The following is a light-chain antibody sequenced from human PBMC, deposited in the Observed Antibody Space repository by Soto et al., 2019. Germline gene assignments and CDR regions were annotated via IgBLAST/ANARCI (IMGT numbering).Light chain of an antibody. J-gene: IGLJ1*01. V-gene: IGLV1-44*01. Sequence: QSVLTQPPSASGTPGQRVTISCSGSSSNIGTYSVSWYQQLPGTAPRLLIYSDNQRPSGVPDRFSAYKSGASASLAISGLQSEDEADFYCAAWDDSLNGCVFGTGTKLTVL. CDR3: AAWDDSLNGCV. CDR1: SSNIGTYS. CDR2: SDN.